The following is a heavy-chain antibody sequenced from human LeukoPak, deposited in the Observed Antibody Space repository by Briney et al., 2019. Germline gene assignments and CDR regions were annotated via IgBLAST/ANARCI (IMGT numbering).Heavy chain of an antibody. CDR3: ARWAGILEY. D-gene: IGHD6-19*01. Sequence: SETLSLTCTVSGGSVTTYYWSWIRQPPGKGLEWIGYIYYSGTTNYNPSLKSRVTISVDTSKNQFSLKLNSVTAAVTAVYYCARWAGILEYWGQGTLVTVSS. CDR1: GGSVTTYY. V-gene: IGHV4-59*02. CDR2: IYYSGTT. J-gene: IGHJ4*02.